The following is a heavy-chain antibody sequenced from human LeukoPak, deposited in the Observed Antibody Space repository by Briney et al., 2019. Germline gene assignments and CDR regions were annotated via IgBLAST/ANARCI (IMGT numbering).Heavy chain of an antibody. CDR2: ISSSSSYI. D-gene: IGHD5-24*01. V-gene: IGHV3-21*01. CDR3: ARDRGDGYNIDY. Sequence: PGGSLRLSCAASGFTFSSYSMNWVRQAPGKGLEWVSSISSSSSYIYYADSVKGRFTISRDNAKNSLYLQMNSLRAEDTAVYYCARDRGDGYNIDYWSQGTLVTVSS. J-gene: IGHJ4*02. CDR1: GFTFSSYS.